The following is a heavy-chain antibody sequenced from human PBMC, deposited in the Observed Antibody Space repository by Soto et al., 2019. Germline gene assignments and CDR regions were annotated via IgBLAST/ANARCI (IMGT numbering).Heavy chain of an antibody. D-gene: IGHD1-26*01. V-gene: IGHV1-3*01. CDR2: INAGNGNT. Sequence: GASVKVSCKASGYTFTSYAMHWVRQAPGQRLEWMGWINAGNGNTKYSQKFQGRVTITRDTSASTAYMELSSLRSEDTAVYYCACVKMAVPATYSANSSFDVWGRGTLVTVSS. CDR1: GYTFTSYA. CDR3: ACVKMAVPATYSANSSFDV. J-gene: IGHJ4*02.